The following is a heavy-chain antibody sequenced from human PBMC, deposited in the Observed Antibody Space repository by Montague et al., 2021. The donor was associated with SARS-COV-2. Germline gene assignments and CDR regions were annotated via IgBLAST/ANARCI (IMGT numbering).Heavy chain of an antibody. J-gene: IGHJ4*01. CDR3: ARLSEVTTSFDN. CDR2: INYGGTT. V-gene: IGHV4-39*01. CDR1: GDSISSSPYY. D-gene: IGHD3-22*01. Sequence: SETLSLTYTVSGDSISSSPYYWGWIRQPPGKGLEWIGNINYGGTTYYNPSLRSRVTIPLDTSRDQFSLKLNSVTAADTAVYYCARLSEVTTSFDNWGHGTLVTVSS.